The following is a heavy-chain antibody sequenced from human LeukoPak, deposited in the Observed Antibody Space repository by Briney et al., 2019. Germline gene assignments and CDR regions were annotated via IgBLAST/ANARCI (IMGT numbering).Heavy chain of an antibody. CDR3: ARESGYSSSWLDY. CDR1: GFTVSSNY. V-gene: IGHV3-66*01. Sequence: GGSLRLSCAASGFTVSSNYMSWVRQAPGKGLEWVSVICSGGSTYYADSVKGRFTISRDNSKNTLYLQMNSLRAEDTAVYYCARESGYSSSWLDYWGQGTLVTVSS. D-gene: IGHD6-13*01. CDR2: ICSGGST. J-gene: IGHJ4*02.